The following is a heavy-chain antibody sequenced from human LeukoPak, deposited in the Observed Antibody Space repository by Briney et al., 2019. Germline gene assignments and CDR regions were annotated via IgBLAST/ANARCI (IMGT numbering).Heavy chain of an antibody. D-gene: IGHD3-22*01. V-gene: IGHV1-24*01. CDR1: GYTLTELA. CDR2: FDPEDGET. J-gene: IGHJ4*02. CDR3: ASPPNWYSYDSSGPVFDY. Sequence: GASVKVSCKVSGYTLTELAMHWVRQAPGKGLEWMGGFDPEDGETIYAQKFQGRVTMTEDTSTDTAYMELSSLRSEDTAVYYCASPPNWYSYDSSGPVFDYWAQGPLVTVSS.